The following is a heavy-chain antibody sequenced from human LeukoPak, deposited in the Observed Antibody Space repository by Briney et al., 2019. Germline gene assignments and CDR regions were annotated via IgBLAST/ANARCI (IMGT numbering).Heavy chain of an antibody. D-gene: IGHD2-2*01. CDR1: GGSFSGYY. V-gene: IGHV4-34*01. CDR2: INHSGST. Sequence: SETLSLTCAVYGGSFSGYYWSWIRQPPGKGLEWIGEINHSGSTNYNPSLKSRVTISVDTSKNQFSLKLSSVTAADTAVYYCATIVVVPAAMPNDFDYWGQGTLVTVSS. J-gene: IGHJ4*02. CDR3: ATIVVVPAAMPNDFDY.